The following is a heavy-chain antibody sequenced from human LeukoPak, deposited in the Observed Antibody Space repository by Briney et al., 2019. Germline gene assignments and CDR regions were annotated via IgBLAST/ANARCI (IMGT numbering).Heavy chain of an antibody. Sequence: GGSLRLSCAASGFTFSSYSMNWVRQAPGKGLEWVSGISGSGGSTDYADSVKGRFTVSRDNSKNTVYLQMNRLRVEDTAVYYCAPRVGDWGQGTLVTVSS. CDR2: ISGSGGST. CDR1: GFTFSSYS. CDR3: APRVGD. J-gene: IGHJ4*02. D-gene: IGHD3-10*01. V-gene: IGHV3-23*01.